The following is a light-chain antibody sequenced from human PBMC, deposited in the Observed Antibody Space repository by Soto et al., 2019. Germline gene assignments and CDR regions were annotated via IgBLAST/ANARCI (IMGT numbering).Light chain of an antibody. CDR2: DAS. CDR3: QNYDSFKT. Sequence: DIQMTQSPSTLSASVGDRVTITCRASQSISSWLAWYQQKPGKAPKLLIYDASSLESGVPSRFSGSGSGTEFTLTISSLQPDDFATYYCQNYDSFKTFGQGTKVDI. V-gene: IGKV1-5*01. CDR1: QSISSW. J-gene: IGKJ1*01.